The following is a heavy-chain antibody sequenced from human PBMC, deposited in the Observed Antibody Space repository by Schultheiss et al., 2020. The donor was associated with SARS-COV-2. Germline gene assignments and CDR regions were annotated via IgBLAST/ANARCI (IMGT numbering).Heavy chain of an antibody. CDR1: GGSIRSGESY. CDR2: VNPSGGT. CDR3: ARHHYQLFYFDGR. J-gene: IGHJ4*02. D-gene: IGHD2-2*01. Sequence: SETLSLTCTVSGGSIRSGESYWSWLRQSPGRGLEWIGEVNPSGGTNYNPSLKSRVTISVDTSRNQFSLKLTSVTATDTATYYCARHHYQLFYFDGRWGQGTLVTVSS. V-gene: IGHV4-39*01.